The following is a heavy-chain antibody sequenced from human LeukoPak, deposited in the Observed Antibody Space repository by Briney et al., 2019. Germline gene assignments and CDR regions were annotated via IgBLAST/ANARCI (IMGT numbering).Heavy chain of an antibody. CDR1: GYTFTDYH. J-gene: IGHJ4*02. Sequence: ASVKVSCKASGYTFTDYHMHWVRQAPGQGLEWMGRINPHSGGTKYAQKFQGRVTMTRDTSIDTAYMELSRLRSDDTAVYYCARERYYYDSGGPAFDYWGQGTLVTVSS. D-gene: IGHD3-22*01. V-gene: IGHV1-2*06. CDR2: INPHSGGT. CDR3: ARERYYYDSGGPAFDY.